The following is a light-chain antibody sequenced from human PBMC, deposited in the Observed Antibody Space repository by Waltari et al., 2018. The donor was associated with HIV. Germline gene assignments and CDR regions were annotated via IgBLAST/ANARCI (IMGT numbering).Light chain of an antibody. CDR1: QGIRND. V-gene: IGKV1-6*01. Sequence: AIQMTQSPSSLSAPVGARVTITCRASQGIRNDLGWYQQKPGKAPKLLIYAASSLQSGVPSRFSGSGSGTDFTLTISSLQPEDFATYYCLQDYNYPWTFGQGTKVEIK. CDR2: AAS. CDR3: LQDYNYPWT. J-gene: IGKJ1*01.